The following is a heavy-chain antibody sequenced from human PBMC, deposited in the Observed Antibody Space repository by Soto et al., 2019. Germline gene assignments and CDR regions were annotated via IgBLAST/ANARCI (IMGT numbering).Heavy chain of an antibody. CDR1: GGTFSSYA. V-gene: IGHV1-69*01. CDR3: AREQCGSGWNNCYYYYYGMDV. Sequence: QVQLVQSGAEVKKPGSSVKVSCKASGGTFSSYAISWVRQAPGQGLEWMGGIIPIFGTANYAQKFQGRVTITADESTSTAYMELSSLRSEDTAVYYCAREQCGSGWNNCYYYYYGMDVWGQGTTVTVSS. CDR2: IIPIFGTA. D-gene: IGHD6-19*01. J-gene: IGHJ6*02.